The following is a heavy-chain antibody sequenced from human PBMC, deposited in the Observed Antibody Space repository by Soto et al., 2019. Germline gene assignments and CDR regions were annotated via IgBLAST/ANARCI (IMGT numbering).Heavy chain of an antibody. D-gene: IGHD2-2*01. Sequence: GESRTVSCDGSGYCSISYWNGWVRQIPGKGLEWVGIIYPGDSDTRYSPSFQGQVTISDDTSISTAYLQWSSLKASDTDVYYCATRSVRYPSYRLGVCAQGTTVTV. CDR3: ATRSVRYPSYRLGV. V-gene: IGHV5-51*01. CDR2: IYPGDSDT. J-gene: IGHJ6*02. CDR1: GYCSISYW.